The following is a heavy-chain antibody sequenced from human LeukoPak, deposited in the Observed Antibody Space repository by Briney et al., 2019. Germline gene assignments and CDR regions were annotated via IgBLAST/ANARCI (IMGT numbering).Heavy chain of an antibody. D-gene: IGHD6-19*01. CDR3: ARGVIAVAGTSFDY. J-gene: IGHJ4*02. CDR1: GFTFSSYN. Sequence: GGSLRLSCAASGFTFSSYNMNWVRQAPGKGLEWVSSISSSSSYIYYADSVKGRFTISRDNAKNSLYLQMNSLRAEDTAVYYCARGVIAVAGTSFDYWGQGTLVTVSS. V-gene: IGHV3-21*01. CDR2: ISSSSSYI.